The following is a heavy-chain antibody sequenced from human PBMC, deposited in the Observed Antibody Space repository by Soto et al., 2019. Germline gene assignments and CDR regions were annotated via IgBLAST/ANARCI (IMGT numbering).Heavy chain of an antibody. V-gene: IGHV4-39*07. Sequence: SETLSLTCTVSGGSISSSSHYWGWIRQPPGKGLEWIGEIYHSGSTNYNPSLKSRVTISVDKSKNQFSLKLSSVTAADTAVYYCARDLSYGSGHWGQGTLVTVSS. CDR2: IYHSGST. CDR3: ARDLSYGSGH. J-gene: IGHJ4*02. CDR1: GGSISSSSHY. D-gene: IGHD3-10*01.